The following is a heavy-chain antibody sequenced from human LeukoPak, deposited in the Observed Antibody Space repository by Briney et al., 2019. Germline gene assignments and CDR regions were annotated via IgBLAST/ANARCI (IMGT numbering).Heavy chain of an antibody. V-gene: IGHV1-18*01. CDR3: ARDLRGWLHFDY. J-gene: IGHJ4*02. D-gene: IGHD3-9*01. CDR1: GYTFTSYG. CDR2: ISAYNGNT. Sequence: ASVKVSCKASGYTFTSYGISWVRQAPGQGLEWMGWISAYNGNTNYAQKLQGRVTMTTNTSTSTAYMELRSLRSDDTAVYYCARDLRGWLHFDYWGQGTLVTVSS.